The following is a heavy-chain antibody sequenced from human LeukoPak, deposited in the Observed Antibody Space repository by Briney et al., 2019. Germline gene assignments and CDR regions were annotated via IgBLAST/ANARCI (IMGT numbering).Heavy chain of an antibody. J-gene: IGHJ6*03. V-gene: IGHV4-38-2*02. CDR3: ARDHYVRSYYYYYMDV. D-gene: IGHD3-10*02. CDR2: IYHSGTT. Sequence: SETLSLTCNVSGFSITSGYYWGWIRQPPGKGLEWIGSIYHSGTTHFNPSFKSRVTISVDTSKNQFSLKLNSVTAADTAVYYCARDHYVRSYYYYYMDVWGKGTTVTVSS. CDR1: GFSITSGYY.